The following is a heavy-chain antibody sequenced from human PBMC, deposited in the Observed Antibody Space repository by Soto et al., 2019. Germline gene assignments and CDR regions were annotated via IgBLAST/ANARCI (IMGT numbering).Heavy chain of an antibody. J-gene: IGHJ6*02. CDR1: GFTLSAYI. CDR3: ARSSFGSGNYYYYYYGVDV. Sequence: PGGFLRLSCAASGFTLSAYIMNWVRQAPGKGLEWVAYISRSSSSIYYADSVKGRFTISRDNAKNSLYLQMNSLRDDDTAVYYCARSSFGSGNYYYYYYGVDVWGQGTTVTVSS. CDR2: ISRSSSSI. D-gene: IGHD3-10*01. V-gene: IGHV3-48*02.